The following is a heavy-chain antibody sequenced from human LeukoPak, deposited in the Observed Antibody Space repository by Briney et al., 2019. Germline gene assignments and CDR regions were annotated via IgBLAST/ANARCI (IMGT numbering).Heavy chain of an antibody. CDR1: GFTLSSYW. Sequence: PGGSLRLSCAASGFTLSSYWMHWVRQAPGKGLVWVSRISTDGSGTSYADSVKGRFTISRDNAKNTVHLQMNSLRAEDTAVYYCARGLSAADDYWGQGTLVTVSS. CDR2: ISTDGSGT. CDR3: ARGLSAADDY. J-gene: IGHJ4*02. D-gene: IGHD6-13*01. V-gene: IGHV3-74*01.